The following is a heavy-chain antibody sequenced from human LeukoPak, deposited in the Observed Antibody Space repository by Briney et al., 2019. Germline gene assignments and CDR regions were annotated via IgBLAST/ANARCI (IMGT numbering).Heavy chain of an antibody. V-gene: IGHV3-21*01. Sequence: PGGSLRLSCAASGFTFSSYSMNWVRQAPGKGLEWVSSISSSSSYIYYADSVKGRFTISRDNAKNSLYLQMNSLRAEDTAVYYCARDRFVVVPARLDAFDIWGQGTMVTVSS. CDR2: ISSSSSYI. D-gene: IGHD2-2*01. CDR3: ARDRFVVVPARLDAFDI. J-gene: IGHJ3*02. CDR1: GFTFSSYS.